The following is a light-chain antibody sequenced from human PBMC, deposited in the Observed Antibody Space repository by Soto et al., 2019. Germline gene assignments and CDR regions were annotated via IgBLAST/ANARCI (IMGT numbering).Light chain of an antibody. CDR1: QGISSY. CDR3: QQLHSHPRT. V-gene: IGKV1-9*01. Sequence: DIQLTQSPSFLSASVGDRVTITCRASQGISSYLAWYQQKPGKAPKFLLYAASSLQSGVPSRFSGSGSGTEFTLTIISLQPEDFATYYCQQLHSHPRTFGLGTKVDI. CDR2: AAS. J-gene: IGKJ1*01.